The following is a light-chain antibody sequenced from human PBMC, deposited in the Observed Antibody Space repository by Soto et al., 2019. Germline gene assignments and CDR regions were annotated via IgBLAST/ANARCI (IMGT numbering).Light chain of an antibody. CDR1: QDISTL. V-gene: IGKV1D-12*01. J-gene: IGKJ4*01. CDR3: QQADSFPLT. CDR2: GAS. Sequence: DIQMTQSQSSVSASIGDTVGMACRASQDISTLLAWYQQKPGKAPKLLIYGASTLESGVPSRFSGRGSGTDFTLTISSLQPEDFATYFCQQADSFPLTSGGGTMV.